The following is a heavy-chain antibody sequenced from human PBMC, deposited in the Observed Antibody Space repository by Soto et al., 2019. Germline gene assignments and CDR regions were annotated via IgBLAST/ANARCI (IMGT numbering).Heavy chain of an antibody. V-gene: IGHV1-2*02. CDR1: GYTFTGYY. Sequence: EASVKVSCKASGYTFTGYYMHWVRQAPGQGLGWMGWINPNSGGTNYAQKFQGRVTMTRDTSISTAYMELSRLRSDDTAVYYCAREDTGYSYGPTRYYYGMDVWGQGTTVTVSS. CDR3: AREDTGYSYGPTRYYYGMDV. D-gene: IGHD5-18*01. CDR2: INPNSGGT. J-gene: IGHJ6*02.